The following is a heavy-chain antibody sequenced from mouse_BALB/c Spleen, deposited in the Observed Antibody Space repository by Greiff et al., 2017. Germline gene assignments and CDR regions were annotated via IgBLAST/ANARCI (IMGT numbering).Heavy chain of an antibody. CDR3: AREGGNYGAY. V-gene: IGHV5-17*02. Sequence: EVQLQESGGGLVQPGGSRKLSCAASGFTFSSFGMHWVRQAPEKGLEWVAYISSGSSTIYYADTVKGRFTISRDNPKNTLFLQMTSLRSEDTAMYYCAREGGNYGAYWGQGTLVTVSA. D-gene: IGHD2-1*01. CDR1: GFTFSSFG. J-gene: IGHJ3*01. CDR2: ISSGSSTI.